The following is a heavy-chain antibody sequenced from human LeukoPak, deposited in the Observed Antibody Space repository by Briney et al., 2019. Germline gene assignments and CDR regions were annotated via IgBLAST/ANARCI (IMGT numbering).Heavy chain of an antibody. V-gene: IGHV3-30*02. J-gene: IGHJ5*02. CDR3: TRGDDYGSKARLPKFNWFDP. CDR1: GFSFKTDG. D-gene: IGHD4-17*01. Sequence: GGSLRPSCAASGFSFKTDGMHWVRQAPGKGLEWVAFIRHDGSLIYYSESAKGRFTISRDNSKNTLYLQMSSLTTDDTALYYCTRGDDYGSKARLPKFNWFDPWGQGSLVTVSS. CDR2: IRHDGSLI.